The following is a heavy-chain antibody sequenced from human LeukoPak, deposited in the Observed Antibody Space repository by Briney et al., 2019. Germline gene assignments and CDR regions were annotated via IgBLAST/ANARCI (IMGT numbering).Heavy chain of an antibody. D-gene: IGHD3-9*01. CDR1: GGSFSGYY. J-gene: IGHJ5*02. Sequence: SETLSLTCAVYGGSFSGYYWSWIRQPPGKGLEWIGEINHSGSTNYNPSLKSRVTISVDTSKNQFSLKLSSVTAADTAVYYCAGRGYDILTGYPENWFDPWGQGTLVTVSS. V-gene: IGHV4-34*01. CDR3: AGRGYDILTGYPENWFDP. CDR2: INHSGST.